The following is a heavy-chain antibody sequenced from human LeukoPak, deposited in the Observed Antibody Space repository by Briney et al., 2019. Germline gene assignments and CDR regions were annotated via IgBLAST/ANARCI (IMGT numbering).Heavy chain of an antibody. CDR2: IRSDGSKK. CDR3: VKGMFSTYFFQH. V-gene: IGHV3-30*02. Sequence: TGGSLRLSCATSGFTFNTYAMSWVRQAPGKGLEWLAFIRSDGSKKYYADSVKGRFTISRDNSKNTLYVQMNSPRVEDTAVYYCVKGMFSTYFFQHWGQGTLVTVSS. J-gene: IGHJ1*01. D-gene: IGHD2/OR15-2a*01. CDR1: GFTFNTYA.